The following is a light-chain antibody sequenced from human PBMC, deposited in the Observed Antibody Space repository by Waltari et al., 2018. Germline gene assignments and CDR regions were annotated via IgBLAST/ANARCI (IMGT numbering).Light chain of an antibody. V-gene: IGKV3-20*01. CDR3: QHYGTSSWT. Sequence: EIVLTQSPGTLYLSPGDRATLSCRSSQTISYTTLAWYQQKPGQGPRLLIYGASNRTTGVPSRFSGSGSGQDFTLAISRLEPDDFAVYYCQHYGTSSWTFGQGTKVEVK. CDR2: GAS. CDR1: QTISYTT. J-gene: IGKJ1*01.